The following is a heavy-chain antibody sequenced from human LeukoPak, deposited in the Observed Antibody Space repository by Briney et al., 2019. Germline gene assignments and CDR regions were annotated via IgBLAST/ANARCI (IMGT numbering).Heavy chain of an antibody. Sequence: GGSLRLSCAASGFTFSSYAMSWVRQAPGKGLEWVSAISGSGGSTNYAGSVKGRFTISRDNSKNTLYLQINSLRAEDTAVYYCARDMDWGPGDAFDIWGQGTMVTVSS. J-gene: IGHJ3*02. CDR1: GFTFSSYA. CDR2: ISGSGGST. CDR3: ARDMDWGPGDAFDI. D-gene: IGHD3/OR15-3a*01. V-gene: IGHV3-23*01.